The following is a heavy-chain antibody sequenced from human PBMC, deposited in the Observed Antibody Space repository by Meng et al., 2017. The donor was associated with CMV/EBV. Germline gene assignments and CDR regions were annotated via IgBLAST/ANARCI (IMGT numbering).Heavy chain of an antibody. Sequence: SVKVSCKASGGTFSSYTIGWVRQAPGQGLEWMGRIIPILGIANYAQKFQGRVTITADKSTSTAYMELSSLRSEDTAVYYCALRGSSGYWDAFDIWGQGTMVTVSS. CDR1: GGTFSSYT. D-gene: IGHD3-22*01. CDR3: ALRGSSGYWDAFDI. J-gene: IGHJ3*02. V-gene: IGHV1-69*02. CDR2: IIPILGIA.